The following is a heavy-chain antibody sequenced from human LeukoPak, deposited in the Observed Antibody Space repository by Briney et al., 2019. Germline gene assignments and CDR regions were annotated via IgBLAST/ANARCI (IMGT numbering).Heavy chain of an antibody. J-gene: IGHJ4*02. V-gene: IGHV1-2*02. CDR1: GYTLTGYY. CDR3: ASRVPYYDFWSGPFDY. Sequence: ASVKVSCKASGYTLTGYYMHWVRQAPGQGLEWMGWINPNSGGTNYAQKFQGRVTMTRDTSISTAYMELSRLRSDDTAVYYCASRVPYYDFWSGPFDYWGQGTLVTVSS. CDR2: INPNSGGT. D-gene: IGHD3-3*01.